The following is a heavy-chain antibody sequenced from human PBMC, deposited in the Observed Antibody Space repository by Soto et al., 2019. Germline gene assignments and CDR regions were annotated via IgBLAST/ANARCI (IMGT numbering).Heavy chain of an antibody. Sequence: GGSLRLSCATSGFSFSNYAMSWVRQAPGKGLERVAAITSVGYTYYVDSLKGRFTISRDNSKNTLFLQMNSLRAEDTAVYYCAKDRIDYSNSYFDYWGQGTLVTVSS. CDR2: ITSVGYT. CDR3: AKDRIDYSNSYFDY. J-gene: IGHJ4*02. V-gene: IGHV3-23*01. CDR1: GFSFSNYA. D-gene: IGHD4-4*01.